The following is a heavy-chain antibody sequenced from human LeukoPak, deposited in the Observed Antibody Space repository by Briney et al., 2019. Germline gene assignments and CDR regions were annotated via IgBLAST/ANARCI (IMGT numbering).Heavy chain of an antibody. CDR3: ARFSCSSTSCYRFDY. Sequence: SEILSLTCAVYGGSFSGYYWSWIRQPPGKGLEWIGSIYHSGSTYYNPSLKSRVTISVDTSKNQFSLKLSSVTAADTAVYYCARFSCSSTSCYRFDYWGQGTLVTVSS. J-gene: IGHJ4*02. CDR1: GGSFSGYY. V-gene: IGHV4-34*01. D-gene: IGHD2-2*01. CDR2: IYHSGST.